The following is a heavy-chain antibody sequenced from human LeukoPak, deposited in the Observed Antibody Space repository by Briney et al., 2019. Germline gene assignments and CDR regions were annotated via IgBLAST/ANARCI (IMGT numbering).Heavy chain of an antibody. CDR3: AHDFWSGYPNYYYMDV. CDR2: IIPIFGTA. Sequence: SVKVSCKASGGTFSSYAISWVRQAPGQGLEWMGGIIPIFGTANYAQKFQGRVTITTDESTSTAYMELSSLRSEDTAVYYCAHDFWSGYPNYYYMDVRGKGTTVTVSS. D-gene: IGHD3-3*01. V-gene: IGHV1-69*05. J-gene: IGHJ6*03. CDR1: GGTFSSYA.